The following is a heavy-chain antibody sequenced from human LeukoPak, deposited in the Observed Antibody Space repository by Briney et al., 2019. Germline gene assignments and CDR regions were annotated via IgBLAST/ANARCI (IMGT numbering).Heavy chain of an antibody. CDR2: INHSGST. CDR1: GGSFSGYY. J-gene: IGHJ6*02. Sequence: SETLSLTCAVYGGSFSGYYWSWIRQPPGKGLEWNGEINHSGSTNYNPSLKSRVTISVDTSKNQFSLKLSSVTAADTAVYYCARGWTTVTTYRYYYYGMDVWGQGTTVTVSS. V-gene: IGHV4-34*01. D-gene: IGHD4-17*01. CDR3: ARGWTTVTTYRYYYYGMDV.